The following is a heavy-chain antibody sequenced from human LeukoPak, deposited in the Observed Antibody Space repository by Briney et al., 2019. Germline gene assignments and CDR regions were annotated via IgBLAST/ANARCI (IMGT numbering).Heavy chain of an antibody. V-gene: IGHV4-30-4*01. Sequence: TSSETLSLTCTVSGGSISSGDYYWSWIRQPPGKGLEWIGYIYYSGSTYYNPSLKSRVTISVDTSKNQFSLKLSSVTAADTAVYYCASYYDILTGYNWFDPWGQGTLVTVSS. CDR1: GGSISSGDYY. CDR3: ASYYDILTGYNWFDP. J-gene: IGHJ5*02. D-gene: IGHD3-9*01. CDR2: IYYSGST.